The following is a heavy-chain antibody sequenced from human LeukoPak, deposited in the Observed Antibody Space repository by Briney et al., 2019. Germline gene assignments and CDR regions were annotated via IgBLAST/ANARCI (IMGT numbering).Heavy chain of an antibody. Sequence: GRSLRLSCAASGFTFSSYAMSWVRQAPGKGLEWVSAISGSGGSTYYADSVKGRFTISRDNSKNTLYLQMNSLRAEDTAVYYCARAIHSGYSYGFFFDYWGQGTLVTVSS. D-gene: IGHD5-18*01. CDR3: ARAIHSGYSYGFFFDY. V-gene: IGHV3-23*01. J-gene: IGHJ4*02. CDR2: ISGSGGST. CDR1: GFTFSSYA.